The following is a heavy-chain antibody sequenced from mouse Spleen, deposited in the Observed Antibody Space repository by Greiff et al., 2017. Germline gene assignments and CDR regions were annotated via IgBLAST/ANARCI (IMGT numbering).Heavy chain of an antibody. Sequence: QVQLQQPGAELVKPGASVKLSCKASGYTFTSYWMHWVKQRPGQGLEWIGMIHPNSGITNYNEKFKSKATLTVDKSSSTAYMQLSSLTSEDSAVYYCARRGAYGSGGFAYWGQGTLVTVSA. J-gene: IGHJ3*01. CDR3: ARRGAYGSGGFAY. V-gene: IGHV1-64*01. D-gene: IGHD1-1*01. CDR1: GYTFTSYW. CDR2: IHPNSGIT.